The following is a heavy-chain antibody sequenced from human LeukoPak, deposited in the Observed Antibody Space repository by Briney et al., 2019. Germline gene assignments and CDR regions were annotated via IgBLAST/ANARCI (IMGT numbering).Heavy chain of an antibody. D-gene: IGHD1-7*01. CDR1: GFTFSSYE. CDR2: ISSSGSTI. CDR3: ARIPKTGTTLFNYYYYYYMDV. Sequence: PGGSLRLSCAASGFTFSSYEMNWVRQAPGRGLEWVSYISSSGSTIYYADSVKGRFTISRDNAKNSLYLQMNSLRAEDTAVYYCARIPKTGTTLFNYYYYYYMDVWGKGTTVTVSS. J-gene: IGHJ6*03. V-gene: IGHV3-48*03.